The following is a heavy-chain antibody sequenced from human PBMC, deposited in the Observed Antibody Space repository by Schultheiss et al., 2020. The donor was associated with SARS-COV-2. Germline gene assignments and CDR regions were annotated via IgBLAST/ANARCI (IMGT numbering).Heavy chain of an antibody. J-gene: IGHJ4*02. Sequence: SETLSLTCTVSGGSISSYYWGWIRQPPGKGLEWIGSIYTSGSTNYNPSLKSRVTMSVDTSKNQFSLKLSSVTAADTAVYYCARDSRRIAAAGSHEYYFDYWGQGTLVTVSS. CDR2: IYTSGST. V-gene: IGHV4-4*07. CDR1: GGSISSYY. D-gene: IGHD6-13*01. CDR3: ARDSRRIAAAGSHEYYFDY.